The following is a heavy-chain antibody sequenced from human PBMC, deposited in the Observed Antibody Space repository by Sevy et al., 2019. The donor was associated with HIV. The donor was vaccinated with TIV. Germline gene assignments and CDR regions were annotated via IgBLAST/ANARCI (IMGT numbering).Heavy chain of an antibody. Sequence: GGSLRLSCAASGFTFSNYAMNWVRQAPGKGLEWVSAISGVGSGDDTYYADSVRGRFTISRDNSKNTLYLQRISLRAEDTAVYYCAKDSVVVVGDAFDIWGQGTMVTVSS. D-gene: IGHD2-15*01. CDR1: GFTFSNYA. V-gene: IGHV3-23*01. CDR3: AKDSVVVVGDAFDI. CDR2: ISGVGSGDDT. J-gene: IGHJ3*02.